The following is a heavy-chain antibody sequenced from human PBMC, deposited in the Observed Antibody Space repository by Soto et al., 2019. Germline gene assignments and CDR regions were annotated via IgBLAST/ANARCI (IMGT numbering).Heavy chain of an antibody. Sequence: GGSLRLSCAASGFTFSSYWMHWVRQAPGKGLVWVSRINSDGSSTSYADSVKGRFTISRDNAKNTLYLQMNSLRAEDTAVYYCAKDRIYCGGDCPAEYYIDYWGQGTLVTVSS. J-gene: IGHJ4*02. CDR2: INSDGSST. CDR3: AKDRIYCGGDCPAEYYIDY. D-gene: IGHD2-21*02. V-gene: IGHV3-74*01. CDR1: GFTFSSYW.